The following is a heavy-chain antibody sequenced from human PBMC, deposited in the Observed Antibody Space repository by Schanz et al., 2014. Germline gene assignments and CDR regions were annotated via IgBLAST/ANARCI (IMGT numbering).Heavy chain of an antibody. CDR1: GFTFTNAW. J-gene: IGHJ4*02. Sequence: EVHLVESGGGLVKPGGSLRLSCAASGFTFTNAWMSWVRQAPGKGLEWVANIKQDGSEKYYVDSVKGRFTISRDNAKNSLYLQMNSLRPEDTAVYYCAKYGGELGVSFEYWGQGTLVTVSS. D-gene: IGHD7-27*01. CDR3: AKYGGELGVSFEY. CDR2: IKQDGSEK. V-gene: IGHV3-7*01.